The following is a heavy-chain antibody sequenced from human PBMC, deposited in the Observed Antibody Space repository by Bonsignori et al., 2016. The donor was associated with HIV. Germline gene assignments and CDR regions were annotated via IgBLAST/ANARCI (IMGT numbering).Heavy chain of an antibody. Sequence: VRQMPGKGLEWMGIIYPGDSDTRYSPSFQGQVTISADKSITTAYLQWSSLKASDTAMYFCARTKYSSGTPADYWGQGTLVTVSS. CDR2: IYPGDSDT. V-gene: IGHV5-51*01. J-gene: IGHJ4*02. CDR3: ARTKYSSGTPADY. D-gene: IGHD6-19*01.